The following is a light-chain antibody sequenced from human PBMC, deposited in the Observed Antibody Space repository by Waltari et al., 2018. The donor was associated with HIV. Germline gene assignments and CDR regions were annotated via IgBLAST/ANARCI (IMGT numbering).Light chain of an antibody. V-gene: IGLV3-21*02. CDR3: QVWESSSSHSYV. Sequence: SYVLTQPPSVSVAPGQTARISCGGNNLGSKTGHWSRQRPGQAPVLVVYDDSVRPSGIPERFSGSNSGNTATLTIGLVEAGDEADYYCQVWESSSSHSYVFGTGTTVTVL. J-gene: IGLJ1*01. CDR1: NLGSKT. CDR2: DDS.